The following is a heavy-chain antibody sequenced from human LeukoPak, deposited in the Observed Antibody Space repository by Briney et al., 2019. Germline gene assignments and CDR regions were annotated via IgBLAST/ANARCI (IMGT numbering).Heavy chain of an antibody. J-gene: IGHJ5*02. CDR1: GGSISSYY. CDR3: ARVGSDDFWSGYPHNWFDP. V-gene: IGHV4-4*07. D-gene: IGHD3-3*01. Sequence: PSETLSLTCTVSGGSISSYYWSWIRQPAGKGLEWIGRIYTSGSTNYNPSLKSRVTMSVDTSKNQFSLKLSSVTAADTAVYYCARVGSDDFWSGYPHNWFDPWGQGTLVTVSS. CDR2: IYTSGST.